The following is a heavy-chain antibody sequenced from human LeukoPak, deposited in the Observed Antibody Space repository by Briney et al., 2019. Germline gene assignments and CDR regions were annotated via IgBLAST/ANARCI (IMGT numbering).Heavy chain of an antibody. CDR2: ISSSGSTI. V-gene: IGHV3-48*03. Sequence: GGSLRLSCAASGFTFSSYEMNWVRQAPGKGLEWVSYISSSGSTIYYADSVKGRFTISRDNAKNSLYLQMNSLRAEDTAVYYCAGMPGFGELSLGYWGQGTLVTVSS. CDR3: AGMPGFGELSLGY. D-gene: IGHD3-10*01. J-gene: IGHJ4*02. CDR1: GFTFSSYE.